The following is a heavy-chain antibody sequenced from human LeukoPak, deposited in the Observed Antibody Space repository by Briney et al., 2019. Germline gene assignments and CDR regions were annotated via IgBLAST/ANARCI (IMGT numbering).Heavy chain of an antibody. V-gene: IGHV3-30*03. Sequence: GGSLRLSCAASGFTFSSYSMNWVRQAPGKGLEWVAVISYDGSNKYYADSVKGRFTISRDNSKNTLYLQMNSLRAEDTAVYYCARPVTMVRGVIGYYFDYWGQGTLVTVSS. CDR3: ARPVTMVRGVIGYYFDY. CDR2: ISYDGSNK. CDR1: GFTFSSYS. D-gene: IGHD3-10*01. J-gene: IGHJ4*02.